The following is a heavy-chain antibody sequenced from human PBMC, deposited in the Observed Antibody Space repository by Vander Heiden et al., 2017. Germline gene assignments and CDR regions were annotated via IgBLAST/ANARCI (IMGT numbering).Heavy chain of an antibody. CDR1: GFTFDDYA. J-gene: IGHJ4*02. V-gene: IGHV3-9*01. CDR2: ISWNSGSI. D-gene: IGHD6-6*01. Sequence: EVQLVESGGGLVQPGRSLRLSCAASGFTFDDYARHWVRQAPGKGLEWVSGISWNSGSIGYADSVKGRFTISRDNAKNSLYLRMNSLRAEDTALYYCAKASDSSSWDFDYWGQGTLVTVSS. CDR3: AKASDSSSWDFDY.